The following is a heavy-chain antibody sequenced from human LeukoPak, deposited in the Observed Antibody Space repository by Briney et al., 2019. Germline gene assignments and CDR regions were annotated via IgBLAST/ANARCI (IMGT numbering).Heavy chain of an antibody. V-gene: IGHV3-23*01. J-gene: IGHJ4*02. D-gene: IGHD2-2*01. Sequence: PGGSLRLSCAASGFIFSSYAMSWVRQAPGKGLEWVSVISGGGDTTYYADSVKGRFTISRDNSKNTLHLQMNSLRAEDTAVYSCAKGRSGVSSAAINYWDQGTLVTVSS. CDR1: GFIFSSYA. CDR3: AKGRSGVSSAAINY. CDR2: ISGGGDTT.